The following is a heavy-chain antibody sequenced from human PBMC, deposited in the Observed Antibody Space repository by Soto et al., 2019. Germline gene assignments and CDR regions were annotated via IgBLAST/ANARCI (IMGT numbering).Heavy chain of an antibody. D-gene: IGHD3-16*01. CDR2: IKQDGREK. CDR1: GFSFSSYW. V-gene: IGHV3-7*01. J-gene: IGHJ5*02. CDR3: AGDGVRNGAYNGWLVP. Sequence: EVQLVESGGDLVQPGGSLRLSCAASGFSFSSYWMTWVRQAPGKGLEWVANIKQDGREKYYVASVKGRFTISRDNGKNLVYLQMDSLTPDDTAVYYCAGDGVRNGAYNGWLVPWGQGTLVTVSS.